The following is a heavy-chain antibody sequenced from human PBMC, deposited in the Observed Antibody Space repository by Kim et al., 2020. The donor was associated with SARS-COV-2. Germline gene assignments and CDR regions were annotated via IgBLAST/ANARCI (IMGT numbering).Heavy chain of an antibody. V-gene: IGHV1-69*04. CDR3: ARDYYGSGSYYVPPDAFDI. Sequence: SVKVSCKASGGTFSSYAISWVRQAPGQGLEWMGRIIPILGIANYAQKFQGRVTITADKSTSTAYMELSSLRSEDTDVYYCARDYYGSGSYYVPPDAFDIWGQGTMVTVSS. J-gene: IGHJ3*02. CDR2: IIPILGIA. D-gene: IGHD3-10*01. CDR1: GGTFSSYA.